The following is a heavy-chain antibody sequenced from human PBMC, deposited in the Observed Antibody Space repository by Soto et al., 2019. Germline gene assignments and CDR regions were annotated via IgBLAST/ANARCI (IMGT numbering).Heavy chain of an antibody. Sequence: EVQLLESGGGLVQPGGSLRLSCAASGFTFSSYAMSWVRQAPGKGLEWVSAISGSVGSTYYADSVKGRFTISRYHSKNPLYLQMHSLRAADTAVDYCAKTPEGSWIGYWGHGTPVTVSS. CDR1: GFTFSSYA. CDR3: AKTPEGSWIGY. CDR2: ISGSVGST. J-gene: IGHJ4*01. V-gene: IGHV3-23*01. D-gene: IGHD6-13*01.